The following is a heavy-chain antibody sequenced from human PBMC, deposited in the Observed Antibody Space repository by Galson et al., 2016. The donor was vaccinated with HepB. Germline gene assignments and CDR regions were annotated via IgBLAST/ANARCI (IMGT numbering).Heavy chain of an antibody. Sequence: SVKVSCKASGFSFTTYYIHWVRQAPGQGLEWMGIINHSGGHPTYAQSFRDRVTMISDTSTSTVYLELSSLTTHDTAVYYCARVSSSTWHYFCYGMDVWGQGTTVTVFS. CDR2: INHSGGHP. J-gene: IGHJ6*02. V-gene: IGHV1-46*01. CDR3: ARVSSSTWHYFCYGMDV. CDR1: GFSFTTYY. D-gene: IGHD6-13*01.